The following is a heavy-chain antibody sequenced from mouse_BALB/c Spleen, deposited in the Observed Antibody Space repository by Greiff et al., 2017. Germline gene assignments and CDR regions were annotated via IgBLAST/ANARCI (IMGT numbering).Heavy chain of an antibody. V-gene: IGHV5-17*02. J-gene: IGHJ2*01. CDR2: ISSGSSTI. Sequence: EVQVVESGGGLVQPGGSRKLSCAASGFTFSSFGMHWVSQAPEKGLEWVAYISSGSSTIYYADTVKGRFTISRDNPKNTLFLQMTSLRSEDTAMYYCARGYGSSHFDYWGQGTTLTVSS. CDR1: GFTFSSFG. CDR3: ARGYGSSHFDY. D-gene: IGHD1-1*01.